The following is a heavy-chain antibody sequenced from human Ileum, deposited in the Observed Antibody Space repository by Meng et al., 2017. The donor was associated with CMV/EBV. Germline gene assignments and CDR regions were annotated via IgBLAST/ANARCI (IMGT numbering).Heavy chain of an antibody. J-gene: IGHJ4*02. CDR1: GYTFTRNN. CDR2: INTNTGNP. D-gene: IGHD1-26*01. Sequence: CQTSGYTFTRNNIIWVRQAPGQGPEWMGWINTNTGNPTYAQGFTGRFVFSLDTSVNTAYLQITSLKPEDTAVYYCARDGLSGRYLDYWGQGSLVTVSS. V-gene: IGHV7-4-1*02. CDR3: ARDGLSGRYLDY.